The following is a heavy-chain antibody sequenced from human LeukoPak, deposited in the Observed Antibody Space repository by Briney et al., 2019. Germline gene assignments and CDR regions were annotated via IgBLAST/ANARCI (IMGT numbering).Heavy chain of an antibody. CDR3: ARDSGDDFWSGYSPDDAFDI. Sequence: ASVKVSCKASGYTFTSYDINWVRQATGQGLEWMGWMNPNSGNTGYAQKFQGRVTMTRNTSISTAYMELSSLRSEDTAVYYCARDSGDDFWSGYSPDDAFDIWGQGTMVTVSS. D-gene: IGHD3-3*01. CDR1: GYTFTSYD. J-gene: IGHJ3*02. CDR2: MNPNSGNT. V-gene: IGHV1-8*01.